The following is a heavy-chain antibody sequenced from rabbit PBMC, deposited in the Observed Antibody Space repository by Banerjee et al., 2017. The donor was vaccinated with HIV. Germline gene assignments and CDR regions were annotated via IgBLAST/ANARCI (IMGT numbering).Heavy chain of an antibody. J-gene: IGHJ4*01. D-gene: IGHD2-1*01. CDR1: GFSFSSSYW. V-gene: IGHV1S45*01. CDR3: ARRVANYGGYDGGDL. Sequence: QEQLEESGGDLVKPEGSLTLTCTASGFSFSSSYWPCWVRQAPGKGLEWIACIHTSSGSTYYASWAKGRFTISKTSSTTVTMQMTSLTAADTATYFCARRVANYGGYDGGDLWGPGTLVTFS. CDR2: IHTSSGST.